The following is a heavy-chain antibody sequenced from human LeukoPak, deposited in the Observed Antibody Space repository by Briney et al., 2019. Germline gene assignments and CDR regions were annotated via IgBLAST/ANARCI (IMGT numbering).Heavy chain of an antibody. D-gene: IGHD3-10*01. J-gene: IGHJ5*02. V-gene: IGHV1-2*02. CDR2: INPNSGGT. CDR3: AGELLWFGELTNWFDP. CDR1: GYTFTGYY. Sequence: GASVKVSCKASGYTFTGYYMHWVRQAPGQGLEWMGWINPNSGGTNYAQKFQGRVTMTRDTSISTAYMELSRLRSDDTAVYYCAGELLWFGELTNWFDPWGQGTLVTVSS.